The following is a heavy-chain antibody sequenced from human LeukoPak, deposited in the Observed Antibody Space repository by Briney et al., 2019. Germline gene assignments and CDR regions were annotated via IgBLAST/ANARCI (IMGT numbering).Heavy chain of an antibody. D-gene: IGHD2-2*01. V-gene: IGHV3-23*01. CDR3: ARVDILVVPAAINYFDY. J-gene: IGHJ4*02. CDR2: ISGSGGGT. Sequence: GESLRLSCAASGFTFSSYAMSWVRQAPGKGLEWVSAISGSGGGTYYAGSVKGRFTISRDNSKNTLYLQMNSLRAEDTAVYYCARVDILVVPAAINYFDYWGQGTLVTVSS. CDR1: GFTFSSYA.